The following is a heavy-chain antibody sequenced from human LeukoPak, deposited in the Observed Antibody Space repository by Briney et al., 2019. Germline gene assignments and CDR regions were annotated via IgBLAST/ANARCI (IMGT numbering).Heavy chain of an antibody. J-gene: IGHJ4*02. CDR1: GXSISSYY. CDR3: ARRGYSSGFYYFDY. CDR2: IYYSGST. Sequence: SETLSLTCTVSGXSISSYYWSWIRQPPGKGLECIGYIYYSGSTNYNPSLKRRVTISVDTSKNQFSLKLTSVTAADTAVYYCARRGYSSGFYYFDYWGQGTLVTVSS. V-gene: IGHV4-59*08. D-gene: IGHD6-19*01.